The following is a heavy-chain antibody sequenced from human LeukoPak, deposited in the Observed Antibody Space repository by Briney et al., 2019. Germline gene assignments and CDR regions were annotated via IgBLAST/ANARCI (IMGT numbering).Heavy chain of an antibody. V-gene: IGHV3-21*01. J-gene: IGHJ4*02. D-gene: IGHD6-19*01. CDR1: GFIFSSYS. CDR2: ISSSSTYK. Sequence: PGGSLRLSCAASGFIFSSYSMNWVRQAPGKGLEWVSFISSSSTYKYYVDSVKGRFTVSRDNANNSLHLQMNTLRAEDTAVYYCVRGRFGGWSSGGFDFWGQGALVTVSS. CDR3: VRGRFGGWSSGGFDF.